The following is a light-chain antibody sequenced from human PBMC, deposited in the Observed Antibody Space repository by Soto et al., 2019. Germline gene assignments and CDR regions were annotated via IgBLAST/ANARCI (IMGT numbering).Light chain of an antibody. Sequence: QSALTQPASVSGSPGQSFTIPCTGTSSDIGGYDHVSWYQQHPGKAPKLMVYDVSNRPSGVSDRFSGSKSANTASLTISGLQAEDEADYYCNSYTTSSSLYVFGTGTKLTVL. CDR3: NSYTTSSSLYV. V-gene: IGLV2-14*01. J-gene: IGLJ1*01. CDR2: DVS. CDR1: SSDIGGYDH.